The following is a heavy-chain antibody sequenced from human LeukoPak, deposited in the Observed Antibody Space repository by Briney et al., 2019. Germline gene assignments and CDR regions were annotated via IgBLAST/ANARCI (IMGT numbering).Heavy chain of an antibody. J-gene: IGHJ4*02. CDR3: AKDSDHRFSEWLFPDQ. D-gene: IGHD3-3*01. CDR2: IRYDGSQK. Sequence: PGGSLRLSCAASGFTFSTFGMHWVRQPPYKGLEWVAFIRYDGSQKYYGDSVKGRFTISRDNSKNTLYLEMDSLRPDDTAFYYCAKDSDHRFSEWLFPDQWGQGSLVTVSS. V-gene: IGHV3-30*02. CDR1: GFTFSTFG.